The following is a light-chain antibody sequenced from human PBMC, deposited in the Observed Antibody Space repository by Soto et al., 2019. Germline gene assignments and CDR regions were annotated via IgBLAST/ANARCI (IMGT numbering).Light chain of an antibody. Sequence: DIVVTQSPLSLPVTPGEPASISCRSSQSLLHSDGYNYLDWYLQKPGQSPQLLIYLGSSRASGVPDRFSGSGSGTDFTLKISTVEADDVGVYYCLQTLQTPPWTFGQGTKV. CDR1: QSLLHSDGYNY. J-gene: IGKJ1*01. V-gene: IGKV2-28*01. CDR3: LQTLQTPPWT. CDR2: LGS.